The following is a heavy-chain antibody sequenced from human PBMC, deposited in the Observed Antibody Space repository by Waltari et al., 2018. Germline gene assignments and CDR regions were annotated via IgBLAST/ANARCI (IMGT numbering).Heavy chain of an antibody. D-gene: IGHD6-13*01. J-gene: IGHJ6*02. CDR1: GGTFSRYT. Sequence: QVQLVQSGAEVKKPGSSVKVSCKASGGTFSRYTISWVRQAPGQGLEWMGRIIPILGIANYAQKFQGRVTSTADKSTSTAYMELSSLRSEDTAVYYCAREGWYSNYGMDVWGQGTTVTVSS. CDR2: IIPILGIA. CDR3: AREGWYSNYGMDV. V-gene: IGHV1-69*08.